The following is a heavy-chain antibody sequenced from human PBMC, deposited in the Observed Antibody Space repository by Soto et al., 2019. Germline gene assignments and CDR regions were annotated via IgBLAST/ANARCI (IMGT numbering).Heavy chain of an antibody. J-gene: IGHJ4*02. CDR2: IYYSGST. D-gene: IGHD4-17*01. CDR1: GGSISSYY. CDR3: ARRYGALFDY. Sequence: QVQLQEPGPGLVKPSETLSLTCTVSGGSISSYYWSWIRQPPGKGLEWIGYIYYSGSTNYNPSLKSRVTISVDTSKNQFSLKLSSVTAADTAVYYCARRYGALFDYWGQGTLVTVSS. V-gene: IGHV4-59*08.